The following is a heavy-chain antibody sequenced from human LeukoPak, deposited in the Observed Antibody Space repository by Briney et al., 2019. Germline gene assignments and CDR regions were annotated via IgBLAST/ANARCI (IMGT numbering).Heavy chain of an antibody. CDR1: GGTFSSYA. CDR3: ARGDTAMAPFDY. D-gene: IGHD5-18*01. Sequence: SVKLSCKVSGGTFSSYAISWVRQAPGQGLEWMGGIIPIFGTANYAQKFQGRVTITSDKSTSTAYMELSSLRSEDTAVYYCARGDTAMAPFDYWGQGTMVTVSS. J-gene: IGHJ4*02. V-gene: IGHV1-69*06. CDR2: IIPIFGTA.